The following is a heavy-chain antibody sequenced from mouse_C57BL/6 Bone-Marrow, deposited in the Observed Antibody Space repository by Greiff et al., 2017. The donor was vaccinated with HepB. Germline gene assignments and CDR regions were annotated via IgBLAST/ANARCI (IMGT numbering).Heavy chain of an antibody. CDR2: ISSGGDYI. V-gene: IGHV5-9-1*02. Sequence: EVKVVDSGEGLVKPGGSLKLSCAASGFTFSSYAMSWVRQTPEKRLAWVAYISSGGDYIYYADTVKGRFTISRDNARNTLYLQMSSLKSEDTAMYYCTRDRPYYYGSSWYFDVWGTGTTVTVSS. CDR3: TRDRPYYYGSSWYFDV. D-gene: IGHD1-1*01. CDR1: GFTFSSYA. J-gene: IGHJ1*03.